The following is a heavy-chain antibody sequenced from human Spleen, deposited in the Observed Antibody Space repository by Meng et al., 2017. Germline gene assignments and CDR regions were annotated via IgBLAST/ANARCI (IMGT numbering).Heavy chain of an antibody. D-gene: IGHD5-18*01. V-gene: IGHV4-4*07. CDR2: IYTSGST. CDR1: GGSISSYY. CDR3: ARHTVYTAKFDS. J-gene: IGHJ4*02. Sequence: QSQLQWARPGLVKPSQTPSLTCPVSGGSISSYYWSWIRQPAGKGLEWIGRIYTSGSTNYNPSLKSRVTMSVDTSKNRFSLKLSSVTAADTAVYYCARHTVYTAKFDSWGQGSLVTVSS.